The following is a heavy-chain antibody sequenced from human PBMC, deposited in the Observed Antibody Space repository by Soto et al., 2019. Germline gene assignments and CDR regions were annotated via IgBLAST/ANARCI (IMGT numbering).Heavy chain of an antibody. Sequence: QVQLVQSGAEVKKPGASVKVSCKASGYTFTSYGISWVRQAPGQGLEWMGWISAYNGNTNYAQKLQGRVTMTTDTATSTAYMELRSRRSDDTAVYYCARDLLWFGELLPHYGMDVWGQGTTVTVSS. CDR3: ARDLLWFGELLPHYGMDV. J-gene: IGHJ6*02. CDR2: ISAYNGNT. CDR1: GYTFTSYG. V-gene: IGHV1-18*01. D-gene: IGHD3-10*01.